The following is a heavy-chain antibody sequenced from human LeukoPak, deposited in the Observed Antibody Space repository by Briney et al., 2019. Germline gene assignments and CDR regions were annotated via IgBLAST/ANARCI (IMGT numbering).Heavy chain of an antibody. J-gene: IGHJ4*02. Sequence: SETLSLTCTVSGGSISSGGYYWSWIRQHPGKGLEWIGYIYYSGSTYYNPSPKSRVTISVDTSKNQFSLKLSSVTAADTAVYYCARDVFGEAAAGGGHWGQGTLVTVSS. CDR3: ARDVFGEAAAGGGH. CDR2: IYYSGST. CDR1: GGSISSGGYY. V-gene: IGHV4-31*03. D-gene: IGHD6-13*01.